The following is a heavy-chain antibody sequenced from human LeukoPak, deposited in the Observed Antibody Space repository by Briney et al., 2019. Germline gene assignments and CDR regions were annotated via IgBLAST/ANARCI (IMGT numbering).Heavy chain of an antibody. CDR2: IIPILGIA. J-gene: IGHJ5*02. D-gene: IGHD5-18*01. Sequence: SVKVSCKASGGTFSSYTISWVRQAPGQGLEWMGRIIPILGIANYAQKFQGRVTITADKSTSTAYMELSSLRSEDTAVYYCASEDGGYSRNRFDPWGQGTLVTVSS. CDR1: GGTFSSYT. V-gene: IGHV1-69*02. CDR3: ASEDGGYSRNRFDP.